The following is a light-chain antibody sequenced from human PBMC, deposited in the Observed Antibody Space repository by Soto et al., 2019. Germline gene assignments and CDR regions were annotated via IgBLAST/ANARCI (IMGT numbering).Light chain of an antibody. CDR3: MQVLQLPFT. CDR2: LGS. Sequence: DIVLTQSPLSLPVIPGEPASISCRSSQSLLHSNGNNFLGWYLQKPGQSPQLLIYLGSNRASGVPDRFRGPGSGTDFTLKISRVEAEDVGVYYCMQVLQLPFTFVGGTKVEIK. J-gene: IGKJ4*01. V-gene: IGKV2-28*01. CDR1: QSLLHSNGNNF.